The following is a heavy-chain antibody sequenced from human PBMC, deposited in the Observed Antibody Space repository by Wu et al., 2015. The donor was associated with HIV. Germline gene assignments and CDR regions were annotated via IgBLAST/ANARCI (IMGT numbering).Heavy chain of an antibody. J-gene: IGHJ6*03. CDR3: ARQYSSTWRYYYYYMDV. D-gene: IGHD6-13*01. Sequence: QVQLVQSGAEVKKPGASVKVSCKASGYTFITYGISWVRQAPGQGLEWMGWISTHNGNTNYAQKLQGRVTMTTDTSTSTAYMELRSLRSDDTAVYYCARQYSSTWRYYYYYMDVVGQRDHGPPSP. CDR2: ISTHNGNT. V-gene: IGHV1-18*01. CDR1: GYTFITYG.